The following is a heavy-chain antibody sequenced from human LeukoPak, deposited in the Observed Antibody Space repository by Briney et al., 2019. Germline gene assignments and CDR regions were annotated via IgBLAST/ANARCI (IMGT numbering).Heavy chain of an antibody. CDR1: GGSMSSGSYY. D-gene: IGHD2-21*01. J-gene: IGHJ4*02. CDR2: ICTSGST. V-gene: IGHV4-61*02. Sequence: PSETLSLTCTVSGGSMSSGSYYWSWIRQPAGKGLEWIWRICTSGSTNYNPSLKSRVTISVDTSKNQFSLKLSSVTAADTAVYYCARAHIAWAMSFDYWGQGTLVTVSS. CDR3: ARAHIAWAMSFDY.